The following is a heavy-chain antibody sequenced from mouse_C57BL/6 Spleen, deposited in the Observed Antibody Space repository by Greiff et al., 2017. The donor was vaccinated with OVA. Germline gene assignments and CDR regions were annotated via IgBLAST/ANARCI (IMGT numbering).Heavy chain of an antibody. Sequence: EVKLQESGPGLAKPSQTLSLTCSVTGYSITSDYWNWIRKFPGNKLEYMGYISYSGSTYYNPSLKSRISITRDTSKNQYYLQLNSVTTEDTATYDCARYEGGYYWYFDVWGTGTTVTVSS. CDR3: ARYEGGYYWYFDV. CDR1: GYSITSDY. D-gene: IGHD1-1*02. V-gene: IGHV3-8*01. J-gene: IGHJ1*03. CDR2: ISYSGST.